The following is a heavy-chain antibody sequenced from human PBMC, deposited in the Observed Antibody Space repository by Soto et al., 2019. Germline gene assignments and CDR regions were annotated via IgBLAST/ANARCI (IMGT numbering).Heavy chain of an antibody. CDR2: IYYSGST. Sequence: SETLSLTCTVSGGSISSYYWSWIRQPPGKGLEWIGYIYYSGSTNYNPSLKSRVTISVDTSKNQFSLKLSSVTAADTAVYYCASLSSGWEYYFDYWGQGTLVTVSS. J-gene: IGHJ4*02. D-gene: IGHD6-19*01. CDR1: GGSISSYY. V-gene: IGHV4-59*08. CDR3: ASLSSGWEYYFDY.